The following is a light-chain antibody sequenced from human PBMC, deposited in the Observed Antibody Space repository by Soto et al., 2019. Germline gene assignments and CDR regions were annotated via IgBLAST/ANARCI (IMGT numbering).Light chain of an antibody. CDR3: QQYYTTLT. J-gene: IGKJ4*01. Sequence: DIVMTQSPDSLAVSLGERATINCKSSQSVLYSSVNKNYLAWYQQKPGQPPKLLIYWASTRDSGVPDRFSGSGSGADFTLTISSLQAEDVAVYYCQQYYTTLTFGGGTKVEIK. CDR1: QSVLYSSVNKNY. CDR2: WAS. V-gene: IGKV4-1*01.